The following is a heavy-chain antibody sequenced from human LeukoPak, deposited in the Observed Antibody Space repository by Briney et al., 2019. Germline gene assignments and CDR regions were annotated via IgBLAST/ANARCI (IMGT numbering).Heavy chain of an antibody. J-gene: IGHJ4*02. CDR2: IYSGGST. Sequence: VGSLSLSCAASGFTVSSNYMSWVRQAPGKGLEWVSVIYSGGSTYYADSVKGRFTISRDNSKNTLYLQMNSLRAEDTAVYYCARVDQLLYYFDYWGQGTLVTVSS. D-gene: IGHD2-2*01. V-gene: IGHV3-53*01. CDR1: GFTVSSNY. CDR3: ARVDQLLYYFDY.